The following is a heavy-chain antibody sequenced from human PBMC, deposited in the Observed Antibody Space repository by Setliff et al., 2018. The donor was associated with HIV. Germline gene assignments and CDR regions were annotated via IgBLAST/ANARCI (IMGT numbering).Heavy chain of an antibody. V-gene: IGHV3-23*01. Sequence: GGSLRLSCVASGFTFNIYAMSWVRQAPGKGLEWVSTIGGIDASTNYADSVKGRFSISRDNSKNTLYLQMSSLRAEDTAIYYCARRPGTTRTGGWFDPWGQGTLVTVSS. D-gene: IGHD1-1*01. CDR3: ARRPGTTRTGGWFDP. J-gene: IGHJ5*02. CDR2: IGGIDAST. CDR1: GFTFNIYA.